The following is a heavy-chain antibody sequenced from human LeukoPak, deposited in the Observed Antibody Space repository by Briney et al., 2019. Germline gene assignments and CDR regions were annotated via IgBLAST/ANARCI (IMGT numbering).Heavy chain of an antibody. J-gene: IGHJ4*02. CDR1: GGSISSYY. CDR3: ARHFTPAAVGSFDY. D-gene: IGHD6-13*01. Sequence: SETLSLTCTVSGGSISSYYWSWIRQPPGKGLEWIGYIYYSGGTNYNPSLESRVAISVDTSKNQFSLKLSSVTAADTAVYYCARHFTPAAVGSFDYWGQGTLVTVSS. V-gene: IGHV4-59*08. CDR2: IYYSGGT.